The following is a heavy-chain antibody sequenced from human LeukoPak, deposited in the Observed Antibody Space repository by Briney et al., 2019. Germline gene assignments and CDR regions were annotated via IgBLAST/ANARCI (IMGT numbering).Heavy chain of an antibody. CDR1: GGSISSYY. Sequence: NPSETLSLTCTVSGGSISSYYWSWSRQPPGRGLEWIGYIYYSGSTDYNPSLKSRVTISVDTSKNQFSLKLSSVTAADTAVYYCARAGSMFGVVVFDYWGQGTLVTVSS. J-gene: IGHJ4*02. CDR3: ARAGSMFGVVVFDY. V-gene: IGHV4-59*01. CDR2: IYYSGST. D-gene: IGHD3-3*01.